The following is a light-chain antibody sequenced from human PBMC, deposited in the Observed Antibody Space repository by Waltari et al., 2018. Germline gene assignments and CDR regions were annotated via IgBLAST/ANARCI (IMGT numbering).Light chain of an antibody. J-gene: IGKJ1*01. CDR1: QTISSW. Sequence: DIQMTQSPSTLSASVGDTFTITCRASQTISSWLAWYQQKPGRAPKLLISKATTLEGGVPSRFSGSGSGTEFTLTISSLQPDDVATYYCQQYNSYPWTFGQGTKVEVK. V-gene: IGKV1-5*03. CDR2: KAT. CDR3: QQYNSYPWT.